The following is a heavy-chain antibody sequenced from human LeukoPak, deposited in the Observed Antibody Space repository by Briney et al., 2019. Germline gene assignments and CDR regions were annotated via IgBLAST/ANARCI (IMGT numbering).Heavy chain of an antibody. V-gene: IGHV3-30*18. CDR3: ANGYYYGSGSYYKEAFDI. CDR2: ISYDGSNK. D-gene: IGHD3-10*01. CDR1: GFTFSNYG. Sequence: GGSLRLSCAASGFTFSNYGMHWVRQAPGKGLEWVVVISYDGSNKYYADSVRGRFTISRDNSKNTLYLQMNSLRAEDTAVYYCANGYYYGSGSYYKEAFDIWGQGTMVTVSS. J-gene: IGHJ3*02.